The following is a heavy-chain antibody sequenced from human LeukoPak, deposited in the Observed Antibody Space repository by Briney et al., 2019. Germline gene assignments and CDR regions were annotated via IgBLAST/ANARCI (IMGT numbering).Heavy chain of an antibody. D-gene: IGHD6-19*01. V-gene: IGHV3-66*01. CDR2: IYSGGST. CDR1: GFTVSSNY. J-gene: IGHJ4*02. CDR3: AREGGIAVADTLY. Sequence: GGSLRLSCAASGFTVSSNYMSWVRQAPGKGLEWVSVIYSGGSTYYADSVKGRFTISRGNSKNTLYLQMNSLRAEDTAVYYCAREGGIAVADTLYWGQGTLVTVSS.